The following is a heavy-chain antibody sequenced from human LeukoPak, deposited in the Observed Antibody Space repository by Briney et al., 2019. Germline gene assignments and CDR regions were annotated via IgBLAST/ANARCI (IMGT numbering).Heavy chain of an antibody. D-gene: IGHD1-26*01. CDR1: GGSFSGYY. Sequence: SETLSLTCAVYGGSFSGYYWSWIRQPPGKGLEWIGEINHSGSTNYNPSLKSRVTISVDTSKNQFSLQLNSVTPENTAVYYCASGGLVRSTKGYFDYWGQGTLVTVSS. CDR2: INHSGST. CDR3: ASGGLVRSTKGYFDY. V-gene: IGHV4-34*01. J-gene: IGHJ4*02.